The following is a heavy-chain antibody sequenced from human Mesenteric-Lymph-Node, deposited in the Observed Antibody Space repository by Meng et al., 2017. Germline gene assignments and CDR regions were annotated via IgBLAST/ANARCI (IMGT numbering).Heavy chain of an antibody. CDR1: GGSFRNFY. CDR3: ARGPYGDYFDY. J-gene: IGHJ4*02. CDR2: INHSGGT. D-gene: IGHD4-17*01. Sequence: SETLSLTCAVYGGSFRNFYWSWVRQPPGKGLEWIAEINHSGGTNFNPSLKSRVTISIDTSKNQFSLKLSSVTAADTAVYYCARGPYGDYFDYWGQGTLVTVSS. V-gene: IGHV4-34*01.